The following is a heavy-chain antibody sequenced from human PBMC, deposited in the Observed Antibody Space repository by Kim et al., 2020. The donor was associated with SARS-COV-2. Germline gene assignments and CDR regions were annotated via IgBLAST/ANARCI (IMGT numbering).Heavy chain of an antibody. V-gene: IGHV4-39*01. CDR3: ASLESTVTTLVDY. Sequence: SETLSLTCTVSGGSISSSSYYWGWIRQPPGKGLEWIGSIYYSGSTYYNPSLKSRVTISVDTSKNQFSLKLSSVTAADTAVYYCASLESTVTTLVDYWGQGTLVTVSS. D-gene: IGHD4-17*01. CDR1: GGSISSSSYY. CDR2: IYYSGST. J-gene: IGHJ4*02.